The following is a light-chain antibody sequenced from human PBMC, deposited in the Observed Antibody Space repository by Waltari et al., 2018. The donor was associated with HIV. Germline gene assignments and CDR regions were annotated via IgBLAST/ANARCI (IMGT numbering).Light chain of an antibody. J-gene: IGLJ3*02. V-gene: IGLV3-1*01. CDR3: QAWDSGTIV. Sequence: SYDLTQPPSVSVSSGQTATVTCSGVNLGHKYVSWYQQRSGQSPVLVIYQDTKRPPGSPGRRFCSTSENTATLTINETQPLDEAHYSCQAWDSGTIVFGGGTSLTVL. CDR1: NLGHKY. CDR2: QDT.